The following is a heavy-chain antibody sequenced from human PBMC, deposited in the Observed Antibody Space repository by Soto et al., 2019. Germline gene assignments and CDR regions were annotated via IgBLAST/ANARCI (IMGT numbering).Heavy chain of an antibody. CDR1: GGSISSYY. V-gene: IGHV4-59*01. CDR2: IYYSGST. D-gene: IGHD3-10*01. J-gene: IGHJ4*02. Sequence: SETLSLTCTVSGGSISSYYWSWIRQPPGKGLEWIGYIYYSGSTNYNPSLKSRVTISVDTSKNQFSLKLSSVTAADTAVYYCARLNMVRGVPPLIYYFDYWGQGTLVTVSS. CDR3: ARLNMVRGVPPLIYYFDY.